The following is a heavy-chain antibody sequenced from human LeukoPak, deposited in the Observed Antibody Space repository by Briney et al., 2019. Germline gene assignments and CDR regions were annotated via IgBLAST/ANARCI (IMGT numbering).Heavy chain of an antibody. CDR2: ISSSSSYI. CDR1: GFTFSSYS. Sequence: GGSLRLSCAASGFTFSSYSMNWVRQAPGKGLEWVSSISSSSSYIYSADSVKGRFTISRDNAKNSLYLQMNSLRAEDAALYYCASHEATTSYYYYMDVWGKGTTVTVSS. J-gene: IGHJ6*03. D-gene: IGHD5-12*01. V-gene: IGHV3-21*04. CDR3: ASHEATTSYYYYMDV.